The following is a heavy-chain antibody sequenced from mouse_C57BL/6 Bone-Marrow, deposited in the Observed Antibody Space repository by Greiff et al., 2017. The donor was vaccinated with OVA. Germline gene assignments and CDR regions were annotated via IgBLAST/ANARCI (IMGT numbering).Heavy chain of an antibody. J-gene: IGHJ2*01. CDR2: ISSGGSYT. D-gene: IGHD2-4*01. V-gene: IGHV5-6*01. CDR3: ARGGLRPYYFDY. Sequence: EVKLVESGGDLVKPGGSLKLSCAASGFTFSSYGMSWVRQTPDKRLEWVATISSGGSYTYYPDSVKGRFTISRDNAKNTLYLQMSSLKSEDTAMYYCARGGLRPYYFDYWGQGTTLTVSS. CDR1: GFTFSSYG.